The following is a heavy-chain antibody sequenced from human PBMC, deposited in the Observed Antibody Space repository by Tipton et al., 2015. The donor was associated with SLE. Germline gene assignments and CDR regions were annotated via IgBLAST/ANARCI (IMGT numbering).Heavy chain of an antibody. CDR3: ARDLRGYNYRAAHGAFDL. J-gene: IGHJ3*01. V-gene: IGHV1-46*01. CDR2: IDPSGGFT. Sequence: QSGAEVKKPGASVKVSCKASGYSFTRYHVDWVRQAPGQGLEWMGIIDPSGGFTTYAQKFQGRVTMTRDTSTSTVYMELSGLTSDDTAVYFCARDLRGYNYRAAHGAFDLWGQGTMVTVSS. CDR1: GYSFTRYH. D-gene: IGHD5-18*01.